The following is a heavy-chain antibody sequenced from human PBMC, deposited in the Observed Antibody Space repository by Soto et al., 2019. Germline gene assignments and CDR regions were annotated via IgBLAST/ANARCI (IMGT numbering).Heavy chain of an antibody. CDR3: ASGASRWYPYCFDS. J-gene: IGHJ4*02. D-gene: IGHD6-13*01. CDR1: EGTFNSYA. Sequence: QAQVVQSGAEVRKPGSSVKLSCKASEGTFNSYAIAWVRQAPGQGLEWMGGVIPYYNTLNYAQKFQDRVTTTADDSTNTVHMELSSLRSDDTAVYFCASGASRWYPYCFDSWAQGTLVTVSS. CDR2: VIPYYNTL. V-gene: IGHV1-69*01.